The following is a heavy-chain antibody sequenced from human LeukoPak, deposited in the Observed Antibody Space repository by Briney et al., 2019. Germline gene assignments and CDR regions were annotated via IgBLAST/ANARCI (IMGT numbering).Heavy chain of an antibody. V-gene: IGHV3-9*01. CDR2: ISWNSGSI. CDR1: GFTFDDYA. J-gene: IGHJ4*02. D-gene: IGHD3/OR15-3a*01. CDR3: GAGDWLTEPLFDY. Sequence: PGGSLRLSCAASGFTFDDYAMHWVRQAPGKGLEWVSGISWNSGSIGYADSVKGRFTISRDNAKNSLYLQMNSLRAEDTALYYRGAGDWLTEPLFDYWGQGTLVTVSS.